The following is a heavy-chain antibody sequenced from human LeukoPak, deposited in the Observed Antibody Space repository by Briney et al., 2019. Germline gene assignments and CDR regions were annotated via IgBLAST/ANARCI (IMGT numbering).Heavy chain of an antibody. CDR3: ARDEDYGDYFWFDP. V-gene: IGHV3-21*01. D-gene: IGHD4-17*01. Sequence: GGSLRLSCAASGFTFSSYSMNWVRQAPGKGLEWVSSISSSSSYIYYADSVKGRFTISRDNAKNSLYLQMNSLRAEDTAVYYCARDEDYGDYFWFDPWGQGTLVTVPS. CDR2: ISSSSSYI. J-gene: IGHJ5*02. CDR1: GFTFSSYS.